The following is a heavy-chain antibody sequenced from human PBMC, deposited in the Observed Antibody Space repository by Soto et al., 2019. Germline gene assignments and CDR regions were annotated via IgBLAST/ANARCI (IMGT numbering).Heavy chain of an antibody. CDR3: ARASAPGPFDI. CDR1: GGSISSGGYS. Sequence: SETLSLTCAVSGGSISSGGYSWSWIRQPPGKGLEWIGYIYHSGSTYYNPSLKSRVTISVDRSKNQFSLKLSSVTAADTAVYYCARASAPGPFDIWGQATMVTVSS. CDR2: IYHSGST. J-gene: IGHJ3*02. D-gene: IGHD6-19*01. V-gene: IGHV4-30-2*01.